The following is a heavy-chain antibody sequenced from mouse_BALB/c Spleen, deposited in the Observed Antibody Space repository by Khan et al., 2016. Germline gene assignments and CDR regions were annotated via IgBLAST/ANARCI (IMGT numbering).Heavy chain of an antibody. D-gene: IGHD3-3*01. Sequence: QIQLVQSGPELKKPGETVKISCKASGYTFRNYRMNWVKQAPGKGLKWMGWINTNTGEPTYVEEFKGRFAFSLETSASTGYLQINNLKNEDTATYFCASGRDSHFDKWGQGTTLTVSS. V-gene: IGHV9-3*02. CDR3: ASGRDSHFDK. CDR1: GYTFRNYR. J-gene: IGHJ2*01. CDR2: INTNTGEP.